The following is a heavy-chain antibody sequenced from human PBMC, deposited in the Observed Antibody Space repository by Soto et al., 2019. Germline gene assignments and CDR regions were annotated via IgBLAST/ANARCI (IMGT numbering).Heavy chain of an antibody. V-gene: IGHV4-34*01. CDR1: GGSFNDDY. J-gene: IGHJ4*02. CDR3: ARRAVTTLLDS. D-gene: IGHD4-17*01. Sequence: SETLSLTCAVEGGSFNDDYWSWIRQSPGKGLEWIGEINDSGSTKYNPSLKSRVTISVDRSKNQFSLRLSSVTAADTAIYYCARRAVTTLLDSWGQGTLVTVSS. CDR2: INDSGST.